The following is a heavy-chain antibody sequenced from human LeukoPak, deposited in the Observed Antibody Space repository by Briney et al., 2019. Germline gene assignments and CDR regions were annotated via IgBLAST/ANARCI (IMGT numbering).Heavy chain of an antibody. CDR3: ARSPSASTPYYFDY. Sequence: ASVKVSFKASGYTFTSYYMHWVRQAPGQGLEWMGIINPSGGTTNYAQKFQGRVTMTRDTSTGTVYLDLSSLRSEDTAVYYCARSPSASTPYYFDYWGQGTLVTVSS. J-gene: IGHJ4*02. CDR1: GYTFTSYY. V-gene: IGHV1-46*01. D-gene: IGHD3-16*01. CDR2: INPSGGTT.